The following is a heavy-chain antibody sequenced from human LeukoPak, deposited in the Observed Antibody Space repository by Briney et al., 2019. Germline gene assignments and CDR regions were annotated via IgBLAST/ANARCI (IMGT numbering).Heavy chain of an antibody. CDR3: ARDPGGSDAFDI. CDR1: SDSISSYY. D-gene: IGHD3-16*01. J-gene: IGHJ3*02. Sequence: PSETLSLTCTVSSDSISSYYWSWIRQPPGKGLEWIGYIYYSRSTDYNPSLKSRVTISVDTSKNQFSLRLSSVTAADTAVYYCARDPGGSDAFDIWGQGTMVTVSS. V-gene: IGHV4-59*01. CDR2: IYYSRST.